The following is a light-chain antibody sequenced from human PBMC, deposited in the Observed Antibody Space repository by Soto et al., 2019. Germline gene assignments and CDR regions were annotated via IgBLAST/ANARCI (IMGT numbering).Light chain of an antibody. Sequence: EIMLTQSPGTLSLSPGERATLSCRASQSVSSSYLAWYQQKAGQAPRFLIYGASSRATGTPDRFSGSGSGTDFTLTISRLEPEDSAVYYCHQYGTSPYTFGQGTKLEIK. CDR1: QSVSSSY. J-gene: IGKJ2*01. CDR3: HQYGTSPYT. V-gene: IGKV3-20*01. CDR2: GAS.